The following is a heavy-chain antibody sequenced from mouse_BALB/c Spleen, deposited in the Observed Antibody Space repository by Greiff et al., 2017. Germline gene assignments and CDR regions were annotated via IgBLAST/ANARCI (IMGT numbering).Heavy chain of an antibody. D-gene: IGHD3-1*01. CDR1: GFTFSSYA. J-gene: IGHJ2*01. Sequence: VQLKESGGGLVKPGGSLKLSCAASGFTFSSYAMSWVRQTPEKRLEWVATISSGGSYTYYPDSVKGRFTISRDNAKNTLYLQMSSLRSEDTAMYYCARQGARAFYFDYWGQGTTLTVSS. CDR2: ISSGGSYT. V-gene: IGHV5-9-3*01. CDR3: ARQGARAFYFDY.